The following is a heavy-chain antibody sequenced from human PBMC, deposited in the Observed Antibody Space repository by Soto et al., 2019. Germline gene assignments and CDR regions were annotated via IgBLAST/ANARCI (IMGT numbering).Heavy chain of an antibody. V-gene: IGHV4-34*01. D-gene: IGHD3-22*01. CDR3: SSGSYDSSGYYYPAGFYYYYYGMDV. CDR1: GGSFSGYY. Sequence: SETLSLTCAVYGGSFSGYYWSWIRQPPGKGLEWIGEINHSGSTNYNPYLKSRVTISVDTSKNQYSLKLSSVTAADTAVYYCSSGSYDSSGYYYPAGFYYYYYGMDVWGQGTTVT. CDR2: INHSGST. J-gene: IGHJ6*02.